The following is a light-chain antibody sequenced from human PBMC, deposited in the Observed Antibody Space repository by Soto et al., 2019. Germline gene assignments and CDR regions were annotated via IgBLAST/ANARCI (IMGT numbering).Light chain of an antibody. CDR2: GDN. J-gene: IGLJ1*01. CDR1: SSNIGAGYD. V-gene: IGLV1-40*01. CDR3: QSYDSSLSSYV. Sequence: HSVLTQPPSVSGAPGQRVTISCTGSSSNIGAGYDVHWYQQLPGTAPKLLIYGDNNRPSGVPDRFSGSKSGTSASLAITGLQAEDEADYYCQSYDSSLSSYVFGTGTKLTVL.